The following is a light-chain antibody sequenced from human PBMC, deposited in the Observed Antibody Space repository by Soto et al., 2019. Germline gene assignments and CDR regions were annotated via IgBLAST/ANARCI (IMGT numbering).Light chain of an antibody. V-gene: IGKV1-12*01. CDR3: QQANSFPFT. CDR1: QDIHTW. Sequence: DTQMTQSPSSVSASVGDRVTISCRASQDIHTWLAWYQQKPGKAPNLLNYGASILQSGVPSSISGSGSGADFTLTISILQPEDSANYYCQQANSFPFTFGPGTKVDV. J-gene: IGKJ3*01. CDR2: GAS.